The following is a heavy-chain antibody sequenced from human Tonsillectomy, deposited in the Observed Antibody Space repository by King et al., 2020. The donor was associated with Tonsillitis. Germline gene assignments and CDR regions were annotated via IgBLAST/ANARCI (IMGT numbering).Heavy chain of an antibody. CDR2: ISYSGST. J-gene: IGHJ3*02. Sequence: VQLQESGPGLVKPSETLSLTCTVSGGSISGYYWSWIRQPPGKGLELIGYISYSGSTNYNPSLKSRVTISLDTSKSQFSLRLSSVTAADTAGYYCARQLWGVRGIIRGAFDIWGQGTMVTVSS. CDR3: ARQLWGVRGIIRGAFDI. V-gene: IGHV4-59*01. D-gene: IGHD3-10*01. CDR1: GGSISGYY.